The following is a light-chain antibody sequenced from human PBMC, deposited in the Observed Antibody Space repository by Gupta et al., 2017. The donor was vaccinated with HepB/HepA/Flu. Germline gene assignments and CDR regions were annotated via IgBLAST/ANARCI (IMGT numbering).Light chain of an antibody. Sequence: DIQMTQSPSTLSASIGDRVSITCRARRSIDNWLAWYQQKPGKAPKVLIFKTSTLEGGVPSRFSGSGSGTEFTLTISSLQPDDFATYYCQQYDGYPWTFGEGTRVEIK. J-gene: IGKJ1*01. CDR2: KTS. CDR1: RSIDNW. CDR3: QQYDGYPWT. V-gene: IGKV1-5*03.